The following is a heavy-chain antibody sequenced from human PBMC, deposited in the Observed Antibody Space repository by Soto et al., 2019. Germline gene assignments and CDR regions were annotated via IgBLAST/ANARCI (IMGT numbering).Heavy chain of an antibody. J-gene: IGHJ6*02. D-gene: IGHD6-13*01. CDR1: GYSFTSYW. CDR2: IDPSDSYT. CDR3: ARHFIAAATYGMDV. Sequence: GESLKISCEGSGYSFTSYWISWVRQMPGKGLEWMGRIDPSDSYTNYSPSFQGHVTISADKSISTAYLQWSSLKASDTAMYYCARHFIAAATYGMDVWGQGTTVTVSS. V-gene: IGHV5-10-1*01.